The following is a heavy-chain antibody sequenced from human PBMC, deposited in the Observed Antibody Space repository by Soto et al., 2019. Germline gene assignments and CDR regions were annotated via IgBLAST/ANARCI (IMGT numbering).Heavy chain of an antibody. D-gene: IGHD6-6*01. CDR2: IYYSGST. V-gene: IGHV4-59*01. CDR3: ARPRGSIAARPGWFDP. Sequence: SETLSLTCTVSGGSISSYYWSWIRQPPGKGLEWIGYIYYSGSTNYNPSLKSRVAISVDTSKNQFSLKLSSVTAADTAVYYCARPRGSIAARPGWFDPWGQGTLVTV. CDR1: GGSISSYY. J-gene: IGHJ5*02.